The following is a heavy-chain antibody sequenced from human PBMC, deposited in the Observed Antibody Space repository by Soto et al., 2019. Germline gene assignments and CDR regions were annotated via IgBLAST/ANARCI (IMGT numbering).Heavy chain of an antibody. CDR1: GGSISSGDYY. D-gene: IGHD2-15*01. CDR3: ARNWPRVGYSAYYGMDV. V-gene: IGHV4-30-4*01. Sequence: SETLSLTCTVSGGSISSGDYYWSWIRQPPGKGLEWIGYIYYSGSTYYNPSLKSRVTISVDTSKNQFSLKLSSVTAADTAVYYCARNWPRVGYSAYYGMDVWGQGTTVTVSS. J-gene: IGHJ6*02. CDR2: IYYSGST.